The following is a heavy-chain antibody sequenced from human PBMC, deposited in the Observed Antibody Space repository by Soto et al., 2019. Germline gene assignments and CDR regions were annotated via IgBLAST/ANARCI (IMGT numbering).Heavy chain of an antibody. Sequence: SETLSLTCTVSGGSISSYYWSWIRQPPGKGLEWIGYIYYSGSTNYNPSLKSRVTISVDTSKNQSSLKLSSVTAADTAVYYCARDPAVADAFDIWGQGTMVTVSS. CDR2: IYYSGST. D-gene: IGHD2-15*01. V-gene: IGHV4-59*01. J-gene: IGHJ3*02. CDR3: ARDPAVADAFDI. CDR1: GGSISSYY.